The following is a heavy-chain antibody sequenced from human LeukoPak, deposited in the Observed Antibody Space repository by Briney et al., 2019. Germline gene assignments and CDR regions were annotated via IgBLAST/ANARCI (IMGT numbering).Heavy chain of an antibody. V-gene: IGHV1-69*05. J-gene: IGHJ6*02. D-gene: IGHD4/OR15-4a*01. CDR3: ARDGDYGYYGMDV. CDR1: GGTFSSYA. CDR2: IIPIFGTA. Sequence: SVMVSCKASGGTFSSYAISWVRQAPGQGLEWMGGIIPIFGTANYAQKFQGRVTMTRNTSISTAYMELSSLRSEDTAVYYCARDGDYGYYGMDVWGQGTTVTVSS.